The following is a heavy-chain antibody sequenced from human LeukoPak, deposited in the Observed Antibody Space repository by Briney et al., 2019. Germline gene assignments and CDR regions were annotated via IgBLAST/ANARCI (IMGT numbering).Heavy chain of an antibody. D-gene: IGHD3-10*01. CDR3: ARDYGSGSYYWYYFDY. V-gene: IGHV2-70*04. J-gene: IGHJ4*02. Sequence: KFYSTSLKTRHTISKDTSKNQVVLTMTNMDPVDTATYYCARDYGSGSYYWYYFDYWGQGTLVTVSS. CDR2: K.